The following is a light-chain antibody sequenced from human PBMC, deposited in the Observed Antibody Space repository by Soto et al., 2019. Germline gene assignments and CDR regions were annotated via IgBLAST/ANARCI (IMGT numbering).Light chain of an antibody. CDR2: DVT. CDR1: SSDFGIYNS. CDR3: SSFTSSSSYV. V-gene: IGLV2-14*01. Sequence: QSALTQPASVSGSPGQSITLLCTGTSSDFGIYNSVSWYQQHPGKAPKLVIHDVTNRPSGVSSRFSGSRSGNTASLTISGLQAEDEADYYCSSFTSSSSYVFGHGTKVTVL. J-gene: IGLJ1*01.